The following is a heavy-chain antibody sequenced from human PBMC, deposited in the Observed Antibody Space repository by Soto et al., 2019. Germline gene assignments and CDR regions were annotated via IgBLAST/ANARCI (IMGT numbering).Heavy chain of an antibody. CDR1: GFTFSSSG. V-gene: IGHV3-30*18. J-gene: IGHJ4*02. CDR3: AKEFHSWNYFDY. Sequence: GGSLRLSCAASGFTFSSSGMHWVRQAPGKGLEWVAVISYDGSNKFYAASVKGRFTISRDNFRNTLYLQMNSQRAEDPAVYYCAKEFHSWNYFDYWGQGTLVTVSS. CDR2: ISYDGSNK. D-gene: IGHD1-20*01.